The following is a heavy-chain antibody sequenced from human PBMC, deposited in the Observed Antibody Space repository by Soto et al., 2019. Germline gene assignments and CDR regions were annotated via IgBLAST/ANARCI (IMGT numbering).Heavy chain of an antibody. Sequence: QITLNESGPTVVRPTETLTLTCRFSGFSLTTSGVGVGWIRQSPGKAPEWLARIYCDDDKRYSASLKSRLTITKDTSKSQVVLTVSDLDPTDTATYYCAHRVLRTVFGLVTTTAIYFDFWGQGTPVAVSS. CDR2: IYCDDDK. CDR3: AHRVLRTVFGLVTTTAIYFDF. V-gene: IGHV2-5*02. J-gene: IGHJ4*02. CDR1: GFSLTTSGVG. D-gene: IGHD3-3*01.